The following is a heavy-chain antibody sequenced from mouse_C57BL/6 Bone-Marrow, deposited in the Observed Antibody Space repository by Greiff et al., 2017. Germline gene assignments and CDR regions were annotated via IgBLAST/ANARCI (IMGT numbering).Heavy chain of an antibody. J-gene: IGHJ4*01. CDR3: TRDGGLGGYYGSSLSMDY. Sequence: DVMLVESGEGLVKPGGSLKLSCAASGFTFSSYAMSWVRQTPEKRLEWVAYISSGGDYIYYADTVKGRFTISRDNARNTLYLQMSSLKSEDTAMYYCTRDGGLGGYYGSSLSMDYWGQGTSVTVSS. CDR2: ISSGGDYI. V-gene: IGHV5-9-1*02. D-gene: IGHD1-1*01. CDR1: GFTFSSYA.